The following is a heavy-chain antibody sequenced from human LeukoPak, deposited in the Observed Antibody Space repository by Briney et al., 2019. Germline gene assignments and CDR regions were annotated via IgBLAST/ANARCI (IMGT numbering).Heavy chain of an antibody. CDR3: VITYFGDYDFWSGYYNLGY. D-gene: IGHD3-3*01. CDR2: ITPILGIA. CDR1: GGTFSSYA. V-gene: IGHV1-69*04. Sequence: SVKVSCKASGGTFSSYAISWVRQAPGQGLEWMGRITPILGIANYAQKFQGRVTITADKSTSTAYMELGSLRSEDTAVYYCVITYFGDYDFWSGYYNLGYWGQGTLVTVSS. J-gene: IGHJ4*02.